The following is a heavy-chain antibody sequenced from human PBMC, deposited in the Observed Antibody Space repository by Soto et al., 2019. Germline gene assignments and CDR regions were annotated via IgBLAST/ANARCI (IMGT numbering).Heavy chain of an antibody. V-gene: IGHV3-23*01. CDR2: ISDSGGNT. CDR3: SKWSGFGDA. D-gene: IGHD3-10*01. Sequence: GGSLGLSCAASECTFRSYSMTWVRQAPGKGLEWVSGISDSGGNTWYADSVKGRFTISRDNSKNTLFLQMNSLRAEDTAVYFCSKWSGFGDAWGQGTLVPVSS. J-gene: IGHJ5*02. CDR1: ECTFRSYS.